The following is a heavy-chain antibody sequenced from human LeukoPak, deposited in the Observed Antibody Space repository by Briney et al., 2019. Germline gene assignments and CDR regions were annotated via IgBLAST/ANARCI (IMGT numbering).Heavy chain of an antibody. CDR3: ARVSCSSTSCYMANWFDP. CDR1: GFTFTNYG. J-gene: IGHJ5*02. D-gene: IGHD2-2*02. Sequence: PGGSLRLSCVASGFTFTNYGFHWVRQAPGKGLEWVAVIWYDGSKTYYTDSVKGRFTISRDNAKNSLYLQTNSLRAEDTALYHCARVSCSSTSCYMANWFDPWGQGTLVTVSS. V-gene: IGHV3-33*01. CDR2: IWYDGSKT.